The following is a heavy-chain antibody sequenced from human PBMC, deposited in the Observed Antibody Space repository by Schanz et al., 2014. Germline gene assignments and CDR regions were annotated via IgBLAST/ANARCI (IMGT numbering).Heavy chain of an antibody. CDR3: VRDELLWFGEVLSLDY. V-gene: IGHV3-23*01. Sequence: EVQLLESGGGLVQPGGSLRLSCAASGFTFSSYAMSWVRQAPGKGLEWVSGISGSGASTYYADSVKGRFTISRDNSNKTVDLQMNSLRAEDTALYYCVRDELLWFGEVLSLDYWGQGALVTV. CDR2: ISGSGAST. CDR1: GFTFSSYA. D-gene: IGHD3-10*01. J-gene: IGHJ4*02.